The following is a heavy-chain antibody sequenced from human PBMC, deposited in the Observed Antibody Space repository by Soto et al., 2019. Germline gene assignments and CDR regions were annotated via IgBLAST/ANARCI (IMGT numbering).Heavy chain of an antibody. CDR3: ARGVVPAAIYYYYYGMDV. V-gene: IGHV1-2*04. J-gene: IGHJ6*02. Sequence: ASVNVSCKASGYTFTGYYMHWVRQAPGQGLGWMGWINPNSGGTNYAQKFQGWVTMTRDTSISTAYMELSRLRSDDTAVYYCARGVVPAAIYYYYYGMDVWGQGTTVTVSS. CDR1: GYTFTGYY. CDR2: INPNSGGT. D-gene: IGHD2-2*01.